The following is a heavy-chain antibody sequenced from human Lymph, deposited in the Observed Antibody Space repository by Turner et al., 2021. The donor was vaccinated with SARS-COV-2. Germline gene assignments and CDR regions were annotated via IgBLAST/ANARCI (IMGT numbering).Heavy chain of an antibody. CDR1: GYTFTSYD. J-gene: IGHJ6*02. CDR2: MNPNSGNT. CDR3: ARGRYSGGGMDV. V-gene: IGHV1-8*01. D-gene: IGHD1-26*01. Sequence: QVQLVQSGAEVKKPGASVKVSCKASGYTFTSYDINGVRQATGQGLEWMGWMNPNSGNTGYAQKFQGRVTMTRNISISTAYMELSPLRSEDTAVYYCARGRYSGGGMDVWGQGTTVTVSS.